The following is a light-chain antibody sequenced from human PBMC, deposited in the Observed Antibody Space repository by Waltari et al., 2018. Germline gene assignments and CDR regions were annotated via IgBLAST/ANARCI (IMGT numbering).Light chain of an antibody. CDR3: QKYDRLPAT. J-gene: IGKJ1*01. V-gene: IGKV3-20*01. CDR2: GAS. Sequence: EIVLTQPPRTLSLSPGDRGTLSCRASPSVSRFLAWYQHTPGQAPRLLSYGASTRATGIPDRFSGIGSGTDFSLTSSRLEPEDFAVYYCQKYDRLPATFGQGTKVEIK. CDR1: PSVSRF.